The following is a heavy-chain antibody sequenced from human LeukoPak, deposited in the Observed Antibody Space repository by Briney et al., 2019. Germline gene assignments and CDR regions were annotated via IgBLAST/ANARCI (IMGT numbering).Heavy chain of an antibody. CDR2: ISSSSSYT. V-gene: IGHV3-11*03. Sequence: GGSLRLSCAASGFTFSDYYMSWIRQAPGKGLAWVPYISSSSSYTNYADSVKGRFTISRDNAKNSLYLQMNSLRAEDTAVYYCASFDHSGRSGVYFDYWGQGTLVTVSS. CDR1: GFTFSDYY. D-gene: IGHD1-26*01. CDR3: ASFDHSGRSGVYFDY. J-gene: IGHJ4*02.